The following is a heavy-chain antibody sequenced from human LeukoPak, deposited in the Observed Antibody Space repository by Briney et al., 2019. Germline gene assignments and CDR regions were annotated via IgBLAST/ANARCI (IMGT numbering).Heavy chain of an antibody. J-gene: IGHJ3*02. CDR1: VFTFSSYG. V-gene: IGHV3-23*01. CDR3: AKSIRGWNDAFDI. Sequence: GGSLRLSCAASVFTFSSYGMSWVRQAPGKGLECVSAISGSVGSTYYADSVKGRFTISRDNSKTTLYLQMNSLRAEDTAVYYCAKSIRGWNDAFDIWGQGTMVTVSS. CDR2: ISGSVGST. D-gene: IGHD6-19*01.